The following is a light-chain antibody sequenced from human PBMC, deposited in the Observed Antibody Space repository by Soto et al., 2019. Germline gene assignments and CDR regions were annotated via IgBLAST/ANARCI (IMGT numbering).Light chain of an antibody. CDR3: CLYAGSSNV. J-gene: IGLJ1*01. Sequence: QSVLTQPASVSGSPGQSITISCIRTSSEVGSKNFFSWYQKHPGKAPKLIIYEGTKRPSGVSNRFSGSKSGNAASLTVSGLQAEDEAEYFCCLYAGSSNVFGTGTKVTVL. V-gene: IGLV2-23*03. CDR2: EGT. CDR1: SSEVGSKNF.